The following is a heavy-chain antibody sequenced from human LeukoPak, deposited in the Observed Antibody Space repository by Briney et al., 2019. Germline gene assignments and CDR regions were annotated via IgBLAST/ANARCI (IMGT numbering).Heavy chain of an antibody. CDR2: IKQDGSEK. V-gene: IGHV3-7*03. J-gene: IGHJ4*02. Sequence: GGSLRLSCEASGFTFSSYWMSRVRQAPGKGLEWVANIKQDGSEKYYVDSVKGRFTISRDNSKNSLYLQMNSLRTEDTALYYCAKDRAEQWLANFDYWGQGTLVTVSS. CDR3: AKDRAEQWLANFDY. CDR1: GFTFSSYW. D-gene: IGHD6-19*01.